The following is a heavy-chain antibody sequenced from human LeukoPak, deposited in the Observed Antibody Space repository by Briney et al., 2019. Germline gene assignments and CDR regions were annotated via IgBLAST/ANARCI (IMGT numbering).Heavy chain of an antibody. Sequence: GGSLRLSCAASGFTISSYYMAWVRQAPGKGLEWVSVIYHSGNTDYADSVKGRFTISRDNSKNTVYLQMSSLRAEDTAVYYCARVRVTGYSNFAYWGQGTLVTVSS. CDR1: GFTISSYY. V-gene: IGHV3-53*01. J-gene: IGHJ4*02. CDR3: ARVRVTGYSNFAY. D-gene: IGHD3-9*01. CDR2: IYHSGNT.